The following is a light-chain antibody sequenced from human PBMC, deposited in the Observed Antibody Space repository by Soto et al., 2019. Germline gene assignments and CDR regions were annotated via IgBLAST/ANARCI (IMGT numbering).Light chain of an antibody. CDR3: NSYITNSNRV. CDR1: SSDVGAYNY. J-gene: IGLJ1*01. Sequence: QSALTQPASVSGSPGQSITISCTGTSSDVGAYNYVSWYQHHPGKAPKLMIYEVTNRPSGVSNRFSGSKSGNTASLTISGLQAEDEADYYCNSYITNSNRVFGTGTKLTVL. CDR2: EVT. V-gene: IGLV2-14*01.